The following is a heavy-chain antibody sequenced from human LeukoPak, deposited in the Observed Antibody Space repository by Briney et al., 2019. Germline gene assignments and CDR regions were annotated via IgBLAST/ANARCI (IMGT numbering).Heavy chain of an antibody. Sequence: PSETLSLTCTVSGGSISSSSYYWGWIRQPPGKGLEWIGSIYYSGSTYYNPSLKSRVTISVDTSKNQFSLKLSSVTAADTAVYYCASNLIGSYGLPNYFDYWGQGTLVTVSS. CDR1: GGSISSSSYY. V-gene: IGHV4-39*01. D-gene: IGHD5-18*01. J-gene: IGHJ4*02. CDR2: IYYSGST. CDR3: ASNLIGSYGLPNYFDY.